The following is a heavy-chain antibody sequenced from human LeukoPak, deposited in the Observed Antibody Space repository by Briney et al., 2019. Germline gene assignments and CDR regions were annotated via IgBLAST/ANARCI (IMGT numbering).Heavy chain of an antibody. D-gene: IGHD3-9*01. CDR1: GGSFSGYY. CDR3: ATSYYDILTGYYGIDAFDI. V-gene: IGHV4-34*01. Sequence: SETLSLTCAVYGGSFSGYYWSWIRQPPGKGLEWIGEINHCGSTNYNPSLKSRVTISVDTSKNQFSLKLSSVTAADTAVYYCATSYYDILTGYYGIDAFDIWGQGTMVTVSS. CDR2: INHCGST. J-gene: IGHJ3*02.